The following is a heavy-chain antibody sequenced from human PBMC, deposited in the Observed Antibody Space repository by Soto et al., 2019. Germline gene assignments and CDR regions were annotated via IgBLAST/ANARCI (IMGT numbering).Heavy chain of an antibody. CDR1: EFTFSSYA. CDR3: ARSLGVGAYWYFDL. D-gene: IGHD7-27*01. J-gene: IGHJ2*01. V-gene: IGHV3-64*02. CDR2: ISSNGGST. Sequence: GGSLRLSCAASEFTFSSYAMHWVRQAPGKGLEYVSAISSNGGSTYYADSVKGRFTISRDNSKNTLYLQMGSLRAEDMAVYYCARSLGVGAYWYFDLWGRGTLVTVSS.